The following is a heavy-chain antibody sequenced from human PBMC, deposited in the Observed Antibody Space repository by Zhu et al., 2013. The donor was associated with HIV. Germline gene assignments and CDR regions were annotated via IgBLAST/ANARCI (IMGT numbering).Heavy chain of an antibody. J-gene: IGHJ3*02. V-gene: IGHV1-69*06. CDR1: GDTFTTHA. Sequence: QVHLVQSGAEVKTPGSSVKISCKASGDTFTTHAIAWVRQAPGQTLEWMGSIIPLFGTVTYAENFQGRLTFTADKTTDTAYMELSSLRSEDTAVYYCARGYYYDSSGPFPFDIWGQGTMVTVSS. CDR3: ARGYYYDSSGPFPFDI. CDR2: IIPLFGTV. D-gene: IGHD3-22*01.